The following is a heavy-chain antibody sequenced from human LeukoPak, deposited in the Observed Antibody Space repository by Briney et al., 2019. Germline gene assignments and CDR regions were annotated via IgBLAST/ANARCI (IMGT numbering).Heavy chain of an antibody. Sequence: YPGGSLRLSCAASGFTFSSYWMSWVRQAPGKGLEWVANIKKDGSEKYYVDSVKGRFTISRDNAKTSLYLQMNSLRAEDTAVYYCARDLPGVAGYTYGRGIDYWGQGTLVTVSS. CDR2: IKKDGSEK. D-gene: IGHD5-18*01. V-gene: IGHV3-7*01. J-gene: IGHJ4*02. CDR3: ARDLPGVAGYTYGRGIDY. CDR1: GFTFSSYW.